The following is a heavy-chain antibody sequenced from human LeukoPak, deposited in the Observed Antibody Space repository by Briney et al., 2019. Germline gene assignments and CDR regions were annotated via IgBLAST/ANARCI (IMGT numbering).Heavy chain of an antibody. J-gene: IGHJ6*03. CDR1: GYTFTSYY. CDR3: ARAVAGNSYYYYYMDV. Sequence: ASVKVSCKASGYTFTSYYMHWVRQAPGQGLEWMGIINPSGGSTSYAQKFQGRVTMTRDMSTSTVYMELRSLRSDDTAVYYCARAVAGNSYYYYYMDVWGKGTTVTVSS. CDR2: INPSGGST. V-gene: IGHV1-46*01. D-gene: IGHD6-19*01.